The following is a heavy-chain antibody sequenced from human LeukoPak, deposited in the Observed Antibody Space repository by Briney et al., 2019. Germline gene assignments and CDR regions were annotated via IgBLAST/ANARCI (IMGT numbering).Heavy chain of an antibody. V-gene: IGHV3-9*01. J-gene: IGHJ4*02. D-gene: IGHD2-2*01. CDR2: ISWNRGSI. CDR3: AKGYCSSISCHADY. Sequence: PGGSLRLSCVASGFTFDDYAMHWVRQAPGKGLEWVSGISWNRGSIGYADSVKGRFTISRDNAKMSLYLQMNSLRAEDTALYYCAKGYCSSISCHADYWGQGTLVTASS. CDR1: GFTFDDYA.